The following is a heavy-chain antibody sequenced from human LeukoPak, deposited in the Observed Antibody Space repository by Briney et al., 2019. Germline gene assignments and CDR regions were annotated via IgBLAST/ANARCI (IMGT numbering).Heavy chain of an antibody. CDR1: GFTFDDYA. CDR2: ISWNSGSI. J-gene: IGHJ4*02. D-gene: IGHD6-13*01. V-gene: IGHV3-9*01. CDR3: ARVGRAAVGIDY. Sequence: PGRSLRLSCAASGFTFDDYAMHWVRQAPGKGLEWVSGISWNSGSIGYADSVKGRFTISRDNAKNSLYLQMSSLRDEDTAVYYCARVGRAAVGIDYWGQGTLVTVSS.